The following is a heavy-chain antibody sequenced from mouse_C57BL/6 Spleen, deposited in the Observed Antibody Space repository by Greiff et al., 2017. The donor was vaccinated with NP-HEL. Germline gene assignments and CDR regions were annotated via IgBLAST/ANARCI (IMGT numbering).Heavy chain of an antibody. CDR3: ARNGHYYGSSYDYAMDY. V-gene: IGHV2-2*01. CDR1: GFSLTSYG. D-gene: IGHD1-1*01. Sequence: QVQLQQSGPGLVQPSQSLSITCTVSGFSLTSYGVHWVRQSPGKGLEWLGVIWSGGSTDYNAAFKSRLSISKDNSKSQVFFKMNSLQADDTAIYYCARNGHYYGSSYDYAMDYWGQGTSVTVSS. J-gene: IGHJ4*01. CDR2: IWSGGST.